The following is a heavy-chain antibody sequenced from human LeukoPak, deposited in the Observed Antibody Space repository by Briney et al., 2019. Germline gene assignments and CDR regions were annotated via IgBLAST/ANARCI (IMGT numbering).Heavy chain of an antibody. Sequence: EPSETLSLTCTVSGGSISSYYWSWIRQPPGKGLEWIGYIYYSGSTNYNPSLKSRVTISVDTSKNQFSLKLSSVTAADTAVYYCARHGAAGVVTRFDYWGQGTLVTVSS. CDR2: IYYSGST. J-gene: IGHJ4*02. D-gene: IGHD3-3*01. CDR3: ARHGAAGVVTRFDY. CDR1: GGSISSYY. V-gene: IGHV4-59*08.